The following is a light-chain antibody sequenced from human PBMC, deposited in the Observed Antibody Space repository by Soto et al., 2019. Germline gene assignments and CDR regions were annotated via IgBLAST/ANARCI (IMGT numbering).Light chain of an antibody. CDR2: DAS. Sequence: DIQLTHTPSLLSASVGDRVTITCRASQDISSSLAWYQQKSGKAPKPLIYDASTLQSGVPSRFSGSGSGTEFSLTINSLQPEDFATYYCQKLNTFPLTFGQRTRPEI. J-gene: IGKJ5*01. CDR1: QDISSS. CDR3: QKLNTFPLT. V-gene: IGKV1-9*01.